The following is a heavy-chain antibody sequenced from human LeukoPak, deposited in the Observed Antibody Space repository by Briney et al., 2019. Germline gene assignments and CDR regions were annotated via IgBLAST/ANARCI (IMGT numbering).Heavy chain of an antibody. CDR3: ARASVGVHYDSSGYYHPFDY. Sequence: SVKVSCKASGGTFSSYVINWVRQAPGQGLEWMGGIIPIFGTANYAQKFQGRVTITADKSTSTAYMEVSSLRSEDTAVYYCARASVGVHYDSSGYYHPFDYWGQGTLVTVSS. V-gene: IGHV1-69*06. J-gene: IGHJ4*02. D-gene: IGHD3-22*01. CDR2: IIPIFGTA. CDR1: GGTFSSYV.